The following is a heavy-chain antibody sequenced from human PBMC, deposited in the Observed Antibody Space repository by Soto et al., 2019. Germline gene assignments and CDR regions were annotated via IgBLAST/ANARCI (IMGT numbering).Heavy chain of an antibody. CDR3: ARATPLLRDY. CDR1: GGSFSGYY. Sequence: SETLSLTCAVYGGSFSGYYWSWIRQPPGKGLEWIGEINHSGSTNYNPSLKSRVTISVDTSKNQFSLKLSSVTAADTAVYYCARATPLLRDYWGQGTLVTVSS. V-gene: IGHV4-34*01. D-gene: IGHD2-21*02. J-gene: IGHJ4*02. CDR2: INHSGST.